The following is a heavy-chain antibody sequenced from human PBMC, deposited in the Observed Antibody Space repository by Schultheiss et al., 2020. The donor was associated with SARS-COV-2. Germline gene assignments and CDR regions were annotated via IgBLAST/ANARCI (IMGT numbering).Heavy chain of an antibody. CDR2: IRSKPNNFAT. CDR3: TRHSLGATPFGY. Sequence: GGSLRLSCAASGFTFSGSAIHWVRQASGKGLEWVGSIRSKPNNFATDYIASVRGRFTFSRDELKNTDYLHMNKMETGDTAVYYCTRHSLGATPFGYWGPGTRVTVSS. V-gene: IGHV3-73*01. D-gene: IGHD1-26*01. J-gene: IGHJ4*02. CDR1: GFTFSGSA.